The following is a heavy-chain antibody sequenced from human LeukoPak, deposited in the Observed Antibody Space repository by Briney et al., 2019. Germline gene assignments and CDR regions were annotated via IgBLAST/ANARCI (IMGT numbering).Heavy chain of an antibody. CDR3: AKAASPTASYFAN. V-gene: IGHV3-21*04. CDR1: GFTFSSYN. D-gene: IGHD1-26*01. CDR2: ISSSSSYI. Sequence: PGGSLRLSCAASGFTFSSYNMNWVRQAPGKGLEWVSSISSSSSYIYYADSVKGRFTISRDNSKNTLFLQMNTLRAEDTAVYYCAKAASPTASYFANWGQGILVTVSS. J-gene: IGHJ4*02.